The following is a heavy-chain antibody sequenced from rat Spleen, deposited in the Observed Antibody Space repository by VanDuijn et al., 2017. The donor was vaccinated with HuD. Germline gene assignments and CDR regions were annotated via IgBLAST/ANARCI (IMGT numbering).Heavy chain of an antibody. J-gene: IGHJ2*01. CDR1: GFSLMDYS. D-gene: IGHD1-1*01. Sequence: QVQVKESGPGLVQPSQTLFLTCTVSGFSLMDYSVHWVRQPPGKGLEWMGRMKYDGDTYYNSGLKSRLSITRDTSKSQVFLQMNSLQTEDTAMYYCTALQSDFDNWGQGVMVTVSS. CDR3: TALQSDFDN. CDR2: MKYDGDT. V-gene: IGHV2S30*01.